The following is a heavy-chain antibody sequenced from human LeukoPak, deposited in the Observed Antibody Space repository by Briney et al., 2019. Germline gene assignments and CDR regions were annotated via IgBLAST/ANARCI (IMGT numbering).Heavy chain of an antibody. CDR2: IRSKAYGGTT. CDR3: TRDAFYCSGGSCLPDY. V-gene: IGHV3-49*03. J-gene: IGHJ4*02. CDR1: GFTFGDYA. Sequence: GGSLRLSCTASGFTFGDYAMSWFRQAPGKGLEWVGFIRSKAYGGTTEYAASVKGRFTISRDDSKSIAYLQMNSLKTEDTAVYYCTRDAFYCSGGSCLPDYWGQGTLVTVSS. D-gene: IGHD2-15*01.